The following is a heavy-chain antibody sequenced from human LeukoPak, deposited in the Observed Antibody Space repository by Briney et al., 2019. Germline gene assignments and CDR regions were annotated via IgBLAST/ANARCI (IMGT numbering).Heavy chain of an antibody. CDR2: INPNTGVT. J-gene: IGHJ6*02. V-gene: IGHV1-2*02. CDR3: ARDRTTVTTGYYGMDV. CDR1: GYTFTGYY. D-gene: IGHD4-17*01. Sequence: ASVKVSCEASGYTFTGYYIHWVRQAPGQGLEWMSWINPNTGVTNYAQTFQGRVTLTRDTAIITHYMELTRLRADDTAMYYCARDRTTVTTGYYGMDVWGQGTTRTVSS.